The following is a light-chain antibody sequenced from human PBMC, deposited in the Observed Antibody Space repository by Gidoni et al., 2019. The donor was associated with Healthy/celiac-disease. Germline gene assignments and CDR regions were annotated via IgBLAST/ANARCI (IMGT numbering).Light chain of an antibody. CDR1: ALPKQY. CDR2: KDS. CDR3: QSADSSGTYPVV. V-gene: IGLV3-25*02. J-gene: IGLJ2*01. Sequence: SYELTQPPSVSVSPGQTASIPCSGDALPKQYAYWYQQKPGQAPVLVIYKDSERPSGIPERFSVSSSGTTVTLTISGVQAEDEADYYCQSADSSGTYPVVFGGGTKLTVL.